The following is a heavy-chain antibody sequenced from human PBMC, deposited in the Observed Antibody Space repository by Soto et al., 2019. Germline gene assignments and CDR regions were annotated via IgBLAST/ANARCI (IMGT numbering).Heavy chain of an antibody. CDR1: GSTFTGYY. CDR2: INPNSGGT. CDR3: ARGEPGGYYYYYYGMDV. V-gene: IGHV1-2*04. Sequence: ASVKGSCKASGSTFTGYYMHWVRQAPGQGLEWMGWINPNSGGTNYAQKFQGWVTMTRDTSISTAYMELSRLRSDDTAVYYCARGEPGGYYYYYYGMDVWGQGTTVTVSS. J-gene: IGHJ6*02. D-gene: IGHD2-2*01.